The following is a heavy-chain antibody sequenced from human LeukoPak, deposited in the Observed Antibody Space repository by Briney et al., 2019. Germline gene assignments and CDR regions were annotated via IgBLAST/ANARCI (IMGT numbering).Heavy chain of an antibody. CDR2: IKQDASEK. D-gene: IGHD3-22*01. J-gene: IGHJ4*02. Sequence: PGGSLRLSCAASGFTLSSYWMSWVRQAPGKGPEWVANIKQDASEKYYVDSAKGRFTIYRDNAKNSLYRQMNSRRAEDTAVFYGAYLPRGYGDRWGQGTLVTV. V-gene: IGHV3-7*01. CDR3: AYLPRGYGDR. CDR1: GFTLSSYW.